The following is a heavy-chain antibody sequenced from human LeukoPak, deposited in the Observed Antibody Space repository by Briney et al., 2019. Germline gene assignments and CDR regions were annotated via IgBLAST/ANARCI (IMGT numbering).Heavy chain of an antibody. CDR1: GFTFSNFW. Sequence: GGYLRRSCAASGFTFSNFWMSWLRQAPGKGLEWVANINQDGSENHYVDSVKGRFTISRDNAKNSLYLQMNSLRAEDTAVYYCAREGQDLDHWGQGTLVSVST. J-gene: IGHJ4*02. CDR2: INQDGSEN. D-gene: IGHD2-15*01. V-gene: IGHV3-7*01. CDR3: AREGQDLDH.